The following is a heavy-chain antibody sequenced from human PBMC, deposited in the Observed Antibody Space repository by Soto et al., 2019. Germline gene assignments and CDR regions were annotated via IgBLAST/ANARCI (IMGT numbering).Heavy chain of an antibody. J-gene: IGHJ4*02. Sequence: ASVKVSCKASGYTCTIYGISGVRQPPGQGLEWMGWISAYNGNTNFAQKLQGRVTMTTDTSTSTAYMELRSLRSDDTAVYYCARDAPLRGSYYFDYWGQGTLVTVSS. D-gene: IGHD1-26*01. V-gene: IGHV1-18*01. CDR1: GYTCTIYG. CDR2: ISAYNGNT. CDR3: ARDAPLRGSYYFDY.